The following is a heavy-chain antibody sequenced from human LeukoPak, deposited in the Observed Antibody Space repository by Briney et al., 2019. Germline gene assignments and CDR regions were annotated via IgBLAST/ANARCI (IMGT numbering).Heavy chain of an antibody. D-gene: IGHD6-13*01. CDR3: TKGPPDSSTWYKRTEG. CDR2: ISGIGGGT. V-gene: IGHV3-23*01. CDR1: GFTFSSYA. J-gene: IGHJ4*02. Sequence: GGSLRLSCAASGFTFSSYAMSWVRQAPGKGLEWVSAISGIGGGTYYVDSVKGRFTISRDNSKNTLYLQMNSLRAEDTAVYYCTKGPPDSSTWYKRTEGWGQGTLVTVSS.